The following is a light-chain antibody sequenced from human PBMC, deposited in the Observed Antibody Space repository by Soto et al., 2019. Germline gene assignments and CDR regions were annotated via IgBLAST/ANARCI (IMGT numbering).Light chain of an antibody. CDR3: QQRSNWPRT. V-gene: IGKV3-11*01. CDR2: DAS. J-gene: IGKJ1*01. Sequence: EIVMTQSPGTLSLSPGERATLSCRASQSVSSCLAWYQQKPGQAPRLLIYDASNRATGIPARFSGSGSGTDFTLTISSLEPEDFAVYYCQQRSNWPRTFGQGTKVDIK. CDR1: QSVSSC.